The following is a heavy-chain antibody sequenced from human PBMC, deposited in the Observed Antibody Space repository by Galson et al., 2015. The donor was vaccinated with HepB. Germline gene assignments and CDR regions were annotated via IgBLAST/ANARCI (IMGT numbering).Heavy chain of an antibody. J-gene: IGHJ4*02. CDR3: VRDGNYKFDF. D-gene: IGHD1-7*01. V-gene: IGHV3-74*01. CDR1: GFTFSSYW. CDR2: IKSDGSGA. Sequence: SLGLSCAASGFTFSSYWMHWVRQSPEKGLVWVSRIKSDGSGATYADSVKGRFTISRDNAENTLYLHMNSLRVEDTAVYYCVRDGNYKFDFWGQGTLVTVSS.